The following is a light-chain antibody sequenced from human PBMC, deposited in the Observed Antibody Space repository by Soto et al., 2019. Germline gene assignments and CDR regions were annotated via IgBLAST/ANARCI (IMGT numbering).Light chain of an antibody. CDR3: QQYHNLWT. J-gene: IGKJ1*01. V-gene: IGKV3-20*01. CDR2: AAS. CDR1: QSVARNS. Sequence: EIVLTQSPGTLSLSPGERATLSCRASQSVARNSIAWYQQKPGQAPRLLIHAASGRATDVPDRFSGSGSGTAFTLTISEVQPEDFALYYCQQYHNLWTFGQGTEVEIK.